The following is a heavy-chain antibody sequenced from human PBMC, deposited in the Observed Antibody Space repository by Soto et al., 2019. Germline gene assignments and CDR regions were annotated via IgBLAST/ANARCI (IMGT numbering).Heavy chain of an antibody. CDR1: SAPVSSTTYT. CDR3: ARAGRGYCIGFTCDSGIYGMDV. Sequence: SETLSLTCTVSSAPVSSTTYTWGWIRQPPGKGLEWVASVYYGGRSYYNPTLNSRVTISVDTSKNQFSLKMTSVTAADTAVYYCARAGRGYCIGFTCDSGIYGMDVWGQGTTVPVSS. CDR2: VYYGGRS. V-gene: IGHV4-39*01. J-gene: IGHJ6*02. D-gene: IGHD2-15*01.